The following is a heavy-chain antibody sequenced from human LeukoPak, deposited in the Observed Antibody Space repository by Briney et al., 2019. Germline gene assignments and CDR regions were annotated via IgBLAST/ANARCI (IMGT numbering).Heavy chain of an antibody. CDR3: ARETVEMATDYMDV. CDR2: ISTSGNTI. CDR1: GFTFSDHY. J-gene: IGHJ6*03. Sequence: PGGALRLSCAASGFTFSDHYMTWIRQAPGKGLEWVSYISTSGNTIHYADSMKGRFTISRDNAKNSLYLQMNSLRAEDTAVYYCARETVEMATDYMDVWGKGTTVTVSS. V-gene: IGHV3-11*04. D-gene: IGHD5-24*01.